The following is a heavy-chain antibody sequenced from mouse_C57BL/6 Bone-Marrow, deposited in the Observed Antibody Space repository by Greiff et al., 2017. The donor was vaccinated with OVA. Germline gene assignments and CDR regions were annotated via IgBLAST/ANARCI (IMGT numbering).Heavy chain of an antibody. CDR3: AREGIITTASDY. Sequence: QVQLKQPGAELVMPGASVKLSCKASGYTFTSYWMHWVKQRPGQGLEWIGEIDPSDSYTNYNQKFKGKSTLTVDKSSSTAYMQLSSLTSEDSAVYYCAREGIITTASDYWGQGTSVTVSS. J-gene: IGHJ4*01. V-gene: IGHV1-69*01. CDR2: IDPSDSYT. CDR1: GYTFTSYW. D-gene: IGHD1-1*01.